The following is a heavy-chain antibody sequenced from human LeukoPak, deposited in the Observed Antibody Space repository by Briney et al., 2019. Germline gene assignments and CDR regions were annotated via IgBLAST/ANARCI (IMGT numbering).Heavy chain of an antibody. Sequence: SETLSLTCTVSGGSISSYYWSWIRQPAGKGLEWIGRIYTSGSTNYNPSLKSRVTMSVDTSKNQFSLKLSSVTAADTAVYYRARDKTPSIAVPGWFDPWGQGTLVTVSS. D-gene: IGHD6-6*01. J-gene: IGHJ5*02. CDR3: ARDKTPSIAVPGWFDP. CDR2: IYTSGST. CDR1: GGSISSYY. V-gene: IGHV4-4*07.